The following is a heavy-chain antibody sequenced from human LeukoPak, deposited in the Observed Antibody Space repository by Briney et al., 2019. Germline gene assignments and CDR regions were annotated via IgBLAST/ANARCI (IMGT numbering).Heavy chain of an antibody. CDR3: ARGPALYYDILTGSTYNYFDP. V-gene: IGHV1-2*02. D-gene: IGHD3-9*01. Sequence: ASVKVSCKASGYTFIGYYMHWVRQAPAHGPEWMGWINPKTGSTKYAQKFHGRLTMTRDTSISTAYMELSRLRSDDTAVYYCARGPALYYDILTGSTYNYFDPWGQGTLVTVSS. J-gene: IGHJ5*02. CDR1: GYTFIGYY. CDR2: INPKTGST.